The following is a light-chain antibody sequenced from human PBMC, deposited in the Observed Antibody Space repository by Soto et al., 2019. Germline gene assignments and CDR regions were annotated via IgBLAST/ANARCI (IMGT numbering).Light chain of an antibody. CDR3: QQCSSWPLT. CDR2: DAF. Sequence: EIVLTQSPATLSLSPGERATLSCRASQGVGSSFAWYQQKPGQAPRLLIYDAFSRTTGIPARFSGSGSGTDFTLTISSLEPEEVAVCFCQQCSSWPLTFGGGTMVEL. CDR1: QGVGSS. J-gene: IGKJ4*01. V-gene: IGKV3-11*01.